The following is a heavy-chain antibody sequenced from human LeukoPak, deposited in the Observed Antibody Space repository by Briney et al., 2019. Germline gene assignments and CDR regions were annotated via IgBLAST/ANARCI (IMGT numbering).Heavy chain of an antibody. CDR3: ARDSHCGNDNCYEYFPH. CDR1: GYTFTRYD. CDR2: INPTGGST. J-gene: IGHJ1*01. Sequence: ASVTVSCKASGYTFTRYDMHWVRQAPGQGLEWMGLINPTGGSTGYAQKFQGRVTMTRDTSIKTAYIELSGLRSNDTDVYNGARDSHCGNDNCYEYFPHWGQGTLVTVSS. D-gene: IGHD2-15*01. V-gene: IGHV1-46*01.